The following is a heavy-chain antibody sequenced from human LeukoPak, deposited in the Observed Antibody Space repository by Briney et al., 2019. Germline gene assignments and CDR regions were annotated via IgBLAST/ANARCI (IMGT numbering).Heavy chain of an antibody. J-gene: IGHJ4*02. CDR3: ARGGLELDY. D-gene: IGHD1-7*01. CDR1: GFTFSSNY. V-gene: IGHV3-21*01. Sequence: GGSLRLSCAASGFTFSSNYMSWVRQAPGKGLEWVSSISSSNSYIYYADSMKGRLTISRDNAKNALYLQMNSLRAEDTAVYYCARGGLELDYWGQGTLVTVSS. CDR2: ISSSNSYI.